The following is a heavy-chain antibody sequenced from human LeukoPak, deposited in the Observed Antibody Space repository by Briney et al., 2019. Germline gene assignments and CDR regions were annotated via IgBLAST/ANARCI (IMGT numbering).Heavy chain of an antibody. J-gene: IGHJ4*02. CDR3: ARGNYYDSPIDY. CDR1: GFSFSDHG. V-gene: IGHV3-30*19. D-gene: IGHD3-22*01. CDR2: ISYDGGNR. Sequence: GRSLRLSCAASGFSFSDHGMHWVRQAPGKGLEWVAVISYDGGNRYYADSVKGRFTISRDNSKNTLYLQMNSLRPEDTAVYHCARGNYYDSPIDYWGQGTLVSVSS.